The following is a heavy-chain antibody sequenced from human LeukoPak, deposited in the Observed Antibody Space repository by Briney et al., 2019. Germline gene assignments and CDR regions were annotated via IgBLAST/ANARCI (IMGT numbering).Heavy chain of an antibody. Sequence: KPSETLSLTCTVSGGSISSSSYYWGWIRQPPGKGLEWIGSIYYSGSTYYNPSLKSRVTISVDTSKNQFSLKLSSVTAADTAVYYCARRRGTPFDYWGQGTLVTVSS. CDR2: IYYSGST. CDR1: GGSISSSSYY. D-gene: IGHD1-1*01. J-gene: IGHJ4*02. CDR3: ARRRGTPFDY. V-gene: IGHV4-39*07.